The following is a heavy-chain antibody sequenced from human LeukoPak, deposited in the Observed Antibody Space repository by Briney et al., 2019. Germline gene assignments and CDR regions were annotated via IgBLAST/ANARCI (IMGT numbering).Heavy chain of an antibody. D-gene: IGHD3-16*01. Sequence: GASVKVSCKASGYTFTSYSIHWVRQAPGQGLEWMGIINPSGGSTRYAQKFQDRLTMTRDTSISTAYMELSRLRSDDTAVYYCARVRYRLAETYIDYWGQGTLVTVSS. J-gene: IGHJ4*02. CDR3: ARVRYRLAETYIDY. CDR2: INPSGGST. V-gene: IGHV1-46*01. CDR1: GYTFTSYS.